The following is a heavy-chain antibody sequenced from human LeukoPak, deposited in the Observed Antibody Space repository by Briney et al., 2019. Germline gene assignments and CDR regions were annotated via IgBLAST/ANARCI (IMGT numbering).Heavy chain of an antibody. CDR2: ITYNGADT. CDR1: GFSFGGYA. CDR3: AKDGLYFDGSTHIYYFDS. D-gene: IGHD3-9*01. Sequence: PGRSLRLSCAASGFSFGGYAMTWVRQAPGKGLEWVSSITYNGADTYYLDSVKARFTISRDNSRSTLYLQMDSLTAEDTALYYCAKDGLYFDGSTHIYYFDSWGQGTLVAVSS. V-gene: IGHV3-23*01. J-gene: IGHJ4*02.